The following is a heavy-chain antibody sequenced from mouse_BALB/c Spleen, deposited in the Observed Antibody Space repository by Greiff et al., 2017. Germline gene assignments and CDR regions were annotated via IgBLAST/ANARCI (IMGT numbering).Heavy chain of an antibody. CDR3: TRSRDSSGYWFAY. D-gene: IGHD3-2*01. J-gene: IGHJ3*01. Sequence: QVQLQQPGAELVRPGASVKLSCKASGYTFTSYWINWVKQRPGQGLEWIGNIYPSDSYTNYNQKFKDKATLTVDKSSSTAYMQLSSPTSEDSAVYYCTRSRDSSGYWFAYWGQGTLVTVSA. CDR1: GYTFTSYW. V-gene: IGHV1-69*02. CDR2: IYPSDSYT.